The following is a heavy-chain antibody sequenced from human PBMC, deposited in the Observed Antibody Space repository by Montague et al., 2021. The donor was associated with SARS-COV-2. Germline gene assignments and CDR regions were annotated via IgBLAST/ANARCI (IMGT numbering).Heavy chain of an antibody. CDR1: GDSVWSNTAA. CDR2: TNYRSKRTS. V-gene: IGHV6-1*01. J-gene: IGHJ4*02. Sequence: CASSGDSVWSNTAAWKWNRQSPSGGFEWLGRTNYRSKRTSDYATXVEGRISIDPDTSKNQFFLHLRSVTPEDTGVYYCVRDTGSAQAGFDAWGQGTLVTVSS. D-gene: IGHD4-17*01. CDR3: VRDTGSAQAGFDA.